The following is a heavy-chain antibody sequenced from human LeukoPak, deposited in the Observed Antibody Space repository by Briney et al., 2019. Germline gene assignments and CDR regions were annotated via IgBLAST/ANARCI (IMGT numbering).Heavy chain of an antibody. CDR2: IIPIFGTA. V-gene: IGHV1-69*01. CDR3: ARVKRISGYDLTGAFDI. J-gene: IGHJ3*02. Sequence: SVKVSCKASGGTFSSFAITWVRQAPGQGLEWMGGIIPIFGTADYAQKFQGRVTITADESTSTAYMELSRLRSDDTAVYYCARVKRISGYDLTGAFDIWGQGTMVTVSS. CDR1: GGTFSSFA. D-gene: IGHD5-12*01.